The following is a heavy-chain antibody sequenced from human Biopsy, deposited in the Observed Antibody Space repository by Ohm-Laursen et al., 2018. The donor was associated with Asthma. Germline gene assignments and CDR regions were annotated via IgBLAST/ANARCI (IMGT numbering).Heavy chain of an antibody. CDR1: GFTFGDYC. V-gene: IGHV3-7*01. J-gene: IGHJ1*01. CDR3: ARTFHFWSPYHAEHYQL. D-gene: IGHD3-3*01. CDR2: IKHDGSEK. Sequence: SLRLSCAAPGFTFGDYCMSWVRQVPGQGLEWVANIKHDGSEKNLVDSLKGRFTISRDNAKNLLFLQMNSLRAEDTAVYYCARTFHFWSPYHAEHYQLWGQGTLVTVSS.